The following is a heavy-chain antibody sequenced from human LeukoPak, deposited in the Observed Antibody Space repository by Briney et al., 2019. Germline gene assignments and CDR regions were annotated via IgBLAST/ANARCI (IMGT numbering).Heavy chain of an antibody. Sequence: TGGSLRLSCAASGFTFSSFSMNWVRQAPGKGLEWVSAISGSGGSTYYADSVKGRFTISRDNSKNTLYLQMNSLRAEDTAVYYCAKVLAVAGTGNPVYWGQGTLVTVSS. CDR1: GFTFSSFS. J-gene: IGHJ4*02. CDR2: ISGSGGST. D-gene: IGHD6-19*01. V-gene: IGHV3-23*01. CDR3: AKVLAVAGTGNPVY.